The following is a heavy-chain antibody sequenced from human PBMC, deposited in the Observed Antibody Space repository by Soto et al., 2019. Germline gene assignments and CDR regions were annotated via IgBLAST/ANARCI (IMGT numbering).Heavy chain of an antibody. D-gene: IGHD1-26*01. V-gene: IGHV1-69*13. Sequence: GASVKVSCKASGGTFSSYAISWVRQAPGQGLEWMGGIIPIFGTANYAQKFQGRVTITADESTSTAYMGLSSLRSEDTAVYYCARDSKFESGGSYDYWGQGTLVTVSS. CDR3: ARDSKFESGGSYDY. CDR1: GGTFSSYA. J-gene: IGHJ4*02. CDR2: IIPIFGTA.